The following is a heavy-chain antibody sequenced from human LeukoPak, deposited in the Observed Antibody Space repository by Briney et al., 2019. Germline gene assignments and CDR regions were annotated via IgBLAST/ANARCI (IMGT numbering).Heavy chain of an antibody. V-gene: IGHV3-30*12. J-gene: IGHJ4*02. CDR3: AREIRLGELLYYFDY. CDR2: ISYDGSNK. CDR1: GFTFSSYG. Sequence: GGSLRLSCAASGFTFSSYGIHWVRQAPGKGLEWVTFISYDGSNKYHADSVKGRFTISRDNSKNTVYLQMNSLRAEDTAVYYCAREIRLGELLYYFDYWGQGTLVTVSS. D-gene: IGHD3-16*01.